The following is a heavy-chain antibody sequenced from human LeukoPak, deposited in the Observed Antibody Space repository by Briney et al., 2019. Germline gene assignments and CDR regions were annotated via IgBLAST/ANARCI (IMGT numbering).Heavy chain of an antibody. CDR2: ISSSGSTI. Sequence: GGSLRLSCAASGFTFSDYYMSWIRQAPGKGLEWVSYISSSGSTIYYADSVKGRFTISRDNAKSSLFLQMNSLRAEDTAVYYCTRDGGATMVRGVATYDSWGQGTLVTVSS. V-gene: IGHV3-11*04. J-gene: IGHJ4*02. CDR3: TRDGGATMVRGVATYDS. D-gene: IGHD3-10*01. CDR1: GFTFSDYY.